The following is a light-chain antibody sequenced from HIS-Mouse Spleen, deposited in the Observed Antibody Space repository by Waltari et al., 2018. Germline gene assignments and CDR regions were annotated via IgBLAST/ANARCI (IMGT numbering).Light chain of an antibody. J-gene: IGLJ1*01. CDR2: EVS. CDR1: RSDVGGYNH. CDR3: SSYAGSNNYV. Sequence: QSALTQPPSASGSPGQSVTISCTGTRSDVGGYNHVPWYQQHPGKAPKLMIYEVSKRPSGVPDRFSGSKSGNTASLTVSGLQAEDEADYYCSSYAGSNNYVFGTGTKVTVL. V-gene: IGLV2-8*01.